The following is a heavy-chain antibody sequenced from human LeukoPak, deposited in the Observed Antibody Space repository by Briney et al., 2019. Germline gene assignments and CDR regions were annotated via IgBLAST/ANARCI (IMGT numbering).Heavy chain of an antibody. CDR1: GGSISSSSYY. Sequence: SETLSLTCTVSGGSISSSSYYWGWIRQPPGKGLEWIGSMYYSGSTYYNPSLKRRVTISGDTSKNQFSLKLKSVTAADTAVYYCARAGDYYGSGSKGWFDPWGQGTLVTISS. D-gene: IGHD3-10*01. CDR2: MYYSGST. CDR3: ARAGDYYGSGSKGWFDP. V-gene: IGHV4-39*07. J-gene: IGHJ5*02.